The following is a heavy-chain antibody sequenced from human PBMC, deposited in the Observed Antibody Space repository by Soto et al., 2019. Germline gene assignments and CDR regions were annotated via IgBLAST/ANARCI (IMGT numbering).Heavy chain of an antibody. V-gene: IGHV1-18*04. CDR3: ARDQEYYYDSSGYGPSYYFDY. CDR2: ISADNGNT. D-gene: IGHD3-22*01. CDR1: GYTFTGDY. Sequence: ASVKVSCKGSGYTFTGDYIHWVRQTPGQGPEWMGWISADNGNTKYAQKFQGRVTMTRDTSTSTAYMELSSLRSEDTAVYYCARDQEYYYDSSGYGPSYYFDYWGQGTLVTVSS. J-gene: IGHJ4*02.